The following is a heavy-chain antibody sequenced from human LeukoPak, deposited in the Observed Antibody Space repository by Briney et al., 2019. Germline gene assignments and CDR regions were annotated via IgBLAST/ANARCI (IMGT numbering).Heavy chain of an antibody. V-gene: IGHV3-23*01. J-gene: IGHJ4*02. CDR1: GFTFSSYA. CDR3: AKETSDSSGYFLDY. CDR2: ISGSVRST. Sequence: RGSQRLSCAASGFTFSSYAMSWVGQAPRKGLEWVSSISGSVRSTYYADSVKGRFTISRDNSKNTVYLQMNSLRAGDTAVYYCAKETSDSSGYFLDYWGQGALFSASS. D-gene: IGHD3-22*01.